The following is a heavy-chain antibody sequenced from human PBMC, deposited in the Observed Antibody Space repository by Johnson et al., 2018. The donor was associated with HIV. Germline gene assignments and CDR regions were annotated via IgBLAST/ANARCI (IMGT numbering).Heavy chain of an antibody. CDR1: GFTFSSYA. V-gene: IGHV3-30-3*01. CDR3: AKDSSSRMGFPGFDI. J-gene: IGHJ3*02. D-gene: IGHD2-2*01. CDR2: ISYDGSNK. Sequence: QMQLVESGGGVVQPGRSLRLSCAASGFTFSSYAMHWVRQAPGKGLEWVAVISYDGSNKYYADSVKGRFTISRDNSKNTLSLQMISLRAEDTAMYYCAKDSSSRMGFPGFDIWGPGTMVTVSS.